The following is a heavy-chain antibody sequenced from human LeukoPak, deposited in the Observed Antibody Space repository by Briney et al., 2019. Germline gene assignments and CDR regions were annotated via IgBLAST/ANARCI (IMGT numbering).Heavy chain of an antibody. Sequence: SETLSLTCAVYGGSFSGYYWSWIRQPPGKGLEWIGEINHSGSTNYNPPLKSRVTISVDTSKNQFSLKLSSVTAADTAVYYCARKDRYYYGSGSYGIDYWGQGTLVTVSS. CDR3: ARKDRYYYGSGSYGIDY. CDR1: GGSFSGYY. D-gene: IGHD3-10*01. V-gene: IGHV4-34*01. CDR2: INHSGST. J-gene: IGHJ4*02.